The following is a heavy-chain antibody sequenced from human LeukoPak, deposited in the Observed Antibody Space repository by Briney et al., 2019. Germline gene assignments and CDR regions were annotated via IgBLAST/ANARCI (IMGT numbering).Heavy chain of an antibody. D-gene: IGHD2-2*01. Sequence: GASVKVSCKASGYTFTSYGISWVRQAPGQGLEWMGWISAYNGNTNYAQKLQGRVTMTTDTSTSTAYMELRSLRSDDTAVYYCARETVVVPAARLLYYYGMDVWGKGTTVTVSS. V-gene: IGHV1-18*04. CDR2: ISAYNGNT. CDR3: ARETVVVPAARLLYYYGMDV. J-gene: IGHJ6*04. CDR1: GYTFTSYG.